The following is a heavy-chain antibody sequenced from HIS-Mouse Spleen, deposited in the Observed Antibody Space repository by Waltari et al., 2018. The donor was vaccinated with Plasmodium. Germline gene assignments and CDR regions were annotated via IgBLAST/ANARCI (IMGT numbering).Heavy chain of an antibody. D-gene: IGHD3-3*01. J-gene: IGHJ2*01. CDR1: GGSFSGSS. CDR2: INHSGST. Sequence: QVQLQQWGAGLLKPSETLSLPCAVYGGSFSGSSWRWIRPPPGKGLEWIGEINHSGSTNYNPSLKSRVTISVDTSKNQFSLKLSAVTAADTAVYYCARVTSSGVYWYFDLWGRGTLVTVSS. V-gene: IGHV4-34*01. CDR3: ARVTSSGVYWYFDL.